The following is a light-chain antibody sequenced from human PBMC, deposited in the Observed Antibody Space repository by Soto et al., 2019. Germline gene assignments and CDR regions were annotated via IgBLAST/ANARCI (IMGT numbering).Light chain of an antibody. J-gene: IGKJ1*01. CDR3: QQYGSSPRT. CDR2: GAS. V-gene: IGKV3-20*01. CDR1: QSVSSSY. Sequence: EIVLTQSPGTLSLSPGERATLSCRASQSVSSSYLAWYQQKPGQAPRLLIYGASSRATAIPDRFSGSGSGTDFTLSISRLEPDDFAVYYSQQYGSSPRTFGQGTKVEIK.